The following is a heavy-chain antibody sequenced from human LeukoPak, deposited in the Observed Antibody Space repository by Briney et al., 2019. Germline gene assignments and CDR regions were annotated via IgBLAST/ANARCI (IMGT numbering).Heavy chain of an antibody. CDR1: GGSISSYY. J-gene: IGHJ4*02. D-gene: IGHD6-19*01. Sequence: IPSETLSLTCTVSGGSISSYYWSRIRQPPGKGLEWIGYIYYSGNTNYNPSLNSRVTISVDTSKNQFSLRLSSVTAADTAIYYCARAVSGRFDYWGQGTLVTVSS. CDR3: ARAVSGRFDY. CDR2: IYYSGNT. V-gene: IGHV4-59*08.